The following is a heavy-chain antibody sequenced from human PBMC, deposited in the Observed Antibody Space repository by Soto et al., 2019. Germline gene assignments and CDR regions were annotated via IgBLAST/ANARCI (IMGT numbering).Heavy chain of an antibody. V-gene: IGHV1-2*02. CDR2: IKPNTDDT. J-gene: IGHJ6*02. Sequence: QVQLVQSGAAVKRPGASVKVSCEPSGFTFSGFYLHWVRQAPGQGLEWMGWIKPNTDDTGYAQKFQGRVTLTWDTSSSAGYLDLSRLRSDDTAVYYCARSPYSLEGDGQHYYYGMDLWGLGTTVTVSS. CDR1: GFTFSGFY. CDR3: ARSPYSLEGDGQHYYYGMDL. D-gene: IGHD2-15*01.